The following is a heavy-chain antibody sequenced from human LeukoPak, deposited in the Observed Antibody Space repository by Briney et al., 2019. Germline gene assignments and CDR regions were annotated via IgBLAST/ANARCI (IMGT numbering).Heavy chain of an antibody. D-gene: IGHD2-2*01. Sequence: ASVKVSCKASGGTFSSYNISWVRQAPGQGLEWMGRINPNSGGTNYAQKFQGRVTMTRDTSISTAYMELSRLGSDDTGVYYCARGPRWGCCSSTSCYGYYYYYMDAWGKGTTVTVSS. CDR1: GGTFSSYN. CDR3: ARGPRWGCCSSTSCYGYYYYYMDA. CDR2: INPNSGGT. V-gene: IGHV1-2*05. J-gene: IGHJ6*03.